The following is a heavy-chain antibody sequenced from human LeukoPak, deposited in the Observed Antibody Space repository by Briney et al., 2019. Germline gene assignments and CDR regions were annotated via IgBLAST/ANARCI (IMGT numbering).Heavy chain of an antibody. D-gene: IGHD4/OR15-4a*01. CDR2: ISSSGSTI. Sequence: WGSLRLSCAASGFTFSSYGMNWVRQAPGKGLEWVSYISSSGSTIYYSDSVNGGFTISRDNANNSLYLQMNTLRAEDTAVYYCARLDSYGARGGMDVWGQGTPVTVSS. CDR1: GFTFSSYG. CDR3: ARLDSYGARGGMDV. V-gene: IGHV3-48*03. J-gene: IGHJ6*02.